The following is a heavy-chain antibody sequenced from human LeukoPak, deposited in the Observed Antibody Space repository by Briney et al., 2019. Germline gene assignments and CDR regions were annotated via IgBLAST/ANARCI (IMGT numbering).Heavy chain of an antibody. CDR2: IYYSGST. CDR3: ARTFLDYYDSSGYPMGDI. V-gene: IGHV4-59*01. D-gene: IGHD3-22*01. CDR1: GGSISSYY. Sequence: SETLSLTCTVSGGSISSYYWSWIRQPPGKGLEWIGYIYYSGSTNYNPSLKSRVTTSVDTSKNQFSLKLSSVTAADTAVYYCARTFLDYYDSSGYPMGDIWGQGTMVTVSS. J-gene: IGHJ3*02.